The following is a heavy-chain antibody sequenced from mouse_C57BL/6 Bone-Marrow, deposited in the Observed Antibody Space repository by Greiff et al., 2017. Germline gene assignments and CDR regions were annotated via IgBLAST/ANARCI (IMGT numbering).Heavy chain of an antibody. CDR2: IYPGSGNT. Sequence: VQVVESGAELVRPGASVKLSCKASGYTFTDYYINWVKQRPGQGLEWIARIYPGSGNTYYNEKFKGKATLTAEKSSSTAYMQLSSLTSEDSAVYFCAGGGQGSDRDYWGQGTSVTVSS. CDR3: AGGGQGSDRDY. V-gene: IGHV1-76*01. D-gene: IGHD3-2*02. J-gene: IGHJ4*01. CDR1: GYTFTDYY.